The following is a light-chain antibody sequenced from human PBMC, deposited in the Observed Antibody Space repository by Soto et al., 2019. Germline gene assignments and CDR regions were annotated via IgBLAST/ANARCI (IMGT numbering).Light chain of an antibody. CDR1: SSDVGGYKY. CDR2: AVS. CDR3: SSYAGSDMWV. J-gene: IGLJ3*02. V-gene: IGLV2-8*01. Sequence: QAVLTQPPSASGSPGQSVTISCTGTSSDVGGYKYVSWYQQYPGKAPKLMIYAVSERPSGVPDRFSGSKSGNTASLTVSGLQAEDEADYYCSSYAGSDMWVFGGGTQLTVL.